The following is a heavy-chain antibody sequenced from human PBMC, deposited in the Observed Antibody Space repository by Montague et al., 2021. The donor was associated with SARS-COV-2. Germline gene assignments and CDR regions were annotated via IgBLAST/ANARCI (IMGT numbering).Heavy chain of an antibody. V-gene: IGHV4-59*01. CDR3: AKEFGSGSIKPNY. Sequence: SETLSLTCTVSGDSIKNYFWSWIRQPPGKGLEWIGYIYYYGNTHYNSSLKSRATISIDTSRNLFSLQLRSVTTADTAVYLCAKEFGSGSIKPNYWGQGGLVTVSS. CDR1: GDSIKNYF. J-gene: IGHJ4*02. CDR2: IYYYGNT. D-gene: IGHD3-10*01.